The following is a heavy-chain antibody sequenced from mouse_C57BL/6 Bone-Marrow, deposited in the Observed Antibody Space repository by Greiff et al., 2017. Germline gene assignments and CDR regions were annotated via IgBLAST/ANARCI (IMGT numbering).Heavy chain of an antibody. CDR1: GFTFSSYG. CDR2: ISSGGSYN. V-gene: IGHV5-6*02. Sequence: DVMLVESGGDLVKPGGSLKLSCAASGFTFSSYGMSWVRQTPDKRLEWVATISSGGSYNYYPDSVKGRFTISRDNAKNTLYLQMSSLKSEDTAMYYCARQPLVFDVWGTGTTVTVSS. J-gene: IGHJ1*03. CDR3: ARQPLVFDV.